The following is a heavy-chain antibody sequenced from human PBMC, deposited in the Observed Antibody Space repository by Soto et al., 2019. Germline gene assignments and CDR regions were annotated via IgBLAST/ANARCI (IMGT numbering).Heavy chain of an antibody. J-gene: IGHJ6*02. CDR3: TNPQLYYGMDV. Sequence: EVQLVESGGGLVQPGGSLKLSCAASGFTFSGSAIHWVRQASGKGLEWVGRIRSKANSYATAYAASVKGRFTISRDDSKNTAYLKMHSLTTEDTAVYYCTNPQLYYGMDVWGQGTTVTVSS. CDR2: IRSKANSYAT. D-gene: IGHD5-18*01. V-gene: IGHV3-73*02. CDR1: GFTFSGSA.